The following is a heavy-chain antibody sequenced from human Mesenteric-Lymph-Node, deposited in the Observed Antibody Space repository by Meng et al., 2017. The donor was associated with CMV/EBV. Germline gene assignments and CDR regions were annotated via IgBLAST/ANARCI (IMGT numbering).Heavy chain of an antibody. V-gene: IGHV3-23*01. D-gene: IGHD3-16*01. CDR3: ANYAYQSGRRFDP. CDR2: INTNGNT. Sequence: GESLKISCAASGFTFSGSAMHWVRQAPGRGLEWVSTINTNGNTYYADSVKGRFTVSRDNSENTLYLQMNSLRVEDTAVYYCANYAYQSGRRFDPWGQGTLVTVSS. CDR1: GFTFSGSA. J-gene: IGHJ5*02.